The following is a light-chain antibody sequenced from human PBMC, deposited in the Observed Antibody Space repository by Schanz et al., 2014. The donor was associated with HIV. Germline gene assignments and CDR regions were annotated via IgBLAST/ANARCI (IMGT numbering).Light chain of an antibody. V-gene: IGLV3-21*01. J-gene: IGLJ2*01. CDR1: NLGSKS. CDR2: QDT. CDR3: QVWESSTGVV. Sequence: SYELTQPPSVSVAPGKTARITCGGNNLGSKSVHWFQQKPGQSPLLVMYQDTRRPSGIPERFSGSNSGQTATLIISRVEAGDEADYYCQVWESSTGVVFGGGTKLTVL.